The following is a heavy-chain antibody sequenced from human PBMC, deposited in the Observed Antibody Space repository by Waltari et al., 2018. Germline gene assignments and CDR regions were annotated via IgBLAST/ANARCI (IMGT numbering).Heavy chain of an antibody. CDR1: GGSISSHY. CDR3: VRDHSSGWSRDYFDY. V-gene: IGHV4-59*11. D-gene: IGHD6-19*01. CDR2: IYYSGST. Sequence: QVQLQESGPGLVKPSETLSLTCTVSGGSISSHYWSWIRQPPGKGLEWIGYIYYSGSTNYNPSLKSRVTISVDTSKNQFSLKLSSVTAADTAVYYCVRDHSSGWSRDYFDYWGQGTLVTVSS. J-gene: IGHJ4*02.